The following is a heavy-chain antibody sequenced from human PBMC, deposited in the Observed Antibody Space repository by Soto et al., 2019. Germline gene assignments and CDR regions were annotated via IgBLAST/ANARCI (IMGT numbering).Heavy chain of an antibody. CDR1: GGSISSGGYY. D-gene: IGHD3-22*01. CDR2: IYYSGSN. J-gene: IGHJ4*02. Sequence: PSETLSLTCTVSGGSISSGGYYWSWIRQHPGKGLEWIGYIYYSGSNYYNPSLKSRVTIAVDTSKNQFSLKLSSVTAADTAVYYCASGALLYYYDSSGYYRYWGQGTLVTVSS. V-gene: IGHV4-31*03. CDR3: ASGALLYYYDSSGYYRY.